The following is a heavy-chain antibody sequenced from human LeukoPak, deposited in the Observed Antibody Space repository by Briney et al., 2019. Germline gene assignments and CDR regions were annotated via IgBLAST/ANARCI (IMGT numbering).Heavy chain of an antibody. CDR2: IMPMFGKT. J-gene: IGHJ4*02. CDR3: AGGRTDIVVVPATLRNYYFDY. CDR1: GGTFSSYD. D-gene: IGHD2-2*01. Sequence: SVKVSCKASGGTFSSYDISWVRQAPGQGLEWMGGIMPMFGKTNYAQKFQGRVTTTADKATSTAYIELSSLRSEDTAVYYCAGGRTDIVVVPATLRNYYFDYWGQGTLVTVSS. V-gene: IGHV1-69*06.